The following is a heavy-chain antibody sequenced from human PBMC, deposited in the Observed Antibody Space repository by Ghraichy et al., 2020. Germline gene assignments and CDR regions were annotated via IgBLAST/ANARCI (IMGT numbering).Heavy chain of an antibody. CDR3: ASSVIHRDGYNTEH. CDR1: GGSISSYY. J-gene: IGHJ4*02. V-gene: IGHV4-59*01. D-gene: IGHD5-24*01. Sequence: SETLSLTCTVSGGSISSYYWSWIRQPPGKGLEWIGYIYYSGSTNYNPSLKSRVTISVDTSKNQFSLKLSSVTAADTAVYYCASSVIHRDGYNTEHWGQGTLVTVSS. CDR2: IYYSGST.